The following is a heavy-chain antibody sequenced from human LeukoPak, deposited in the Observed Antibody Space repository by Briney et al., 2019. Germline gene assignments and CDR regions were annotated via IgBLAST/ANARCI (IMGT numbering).Heavy chain of an antibody. Sequence: ASVKVSRKASGYTFTSYYMHWVRQAPGQGLEWMGWIDTNTGKPTYAQGFTGWFVFSLDTPVTTAYLQISSLKGEDTAVYYCARDSYCSAGTCYSRVGYWGQGTLVIVSS. CDR1: GYTFTSYY. J-gene: IGHJ4*02. D-gene: IGHD2-15*01. CDR2: IDTNTGKP. V-gene: IGHV7-4-1*02. CDR3: ARDSYCSAGTCYSRVGY.